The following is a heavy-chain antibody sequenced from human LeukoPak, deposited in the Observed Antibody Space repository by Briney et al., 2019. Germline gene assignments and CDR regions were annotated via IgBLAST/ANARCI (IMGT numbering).Heavy chain of an antibody. Sequence: PGGSLRLSCAASGFTFSSDWMSWVRQAPWRGLEWVANIKEDGSEKYYVDSVRGRFTIARDNAKNSQFLQMNSLRVEDTAVYYCAKLPPGSNRYYMDVWGKGTTVTVSS. CDR3: AKLPPGSNRYYMDV. V-gene: IGHV3-7*01. CDR1: GFTFSSDW. CDR2: IKEDGSEK. D-gene: IGHD3-16*02. J-gene: IGHJ6*03.